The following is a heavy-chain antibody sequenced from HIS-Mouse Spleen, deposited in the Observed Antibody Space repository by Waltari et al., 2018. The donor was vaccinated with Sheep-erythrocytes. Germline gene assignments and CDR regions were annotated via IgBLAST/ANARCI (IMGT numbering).Heavy chain of an antibody. V-gene: IGHV4-31*03. Sequence: QVQLQESGPGLVKPSQTLSLTCTVSGGSLSSGGFYLIWILQHPGKGLEWIGYIYSSGSTYYNPSLKSRVTISVDTSKNQFSLKLSSVTAADTAVYYCARALIITMVRGVTSNWFDPWGQGTLVTVSS. CDR1: GGSLSSGGFY. CDR3: ARALIITMVRGVTSNWFDP. D-gene: IGHD3-10*01. CDR2: IYSSGST. J-gene: IGHJ5*02.